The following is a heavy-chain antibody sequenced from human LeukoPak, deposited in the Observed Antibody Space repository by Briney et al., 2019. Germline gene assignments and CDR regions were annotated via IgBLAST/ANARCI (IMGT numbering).Heavy chain of an antibody. CDR1: GFTFSSYW. CDR2: INSNGSST. J-gene: IGHJ4*02. D-gene: IGHD6-19*01. CDR3: YSSGWYIGRYMADY. V-gene: IGHV3-74*01. Sequence: PGGSLRLSCAASGFTFSSYWMHWVRQAPGKGLVWVSRINSNGSSTSYADSVKGRFTISRDNAKNTLYLQMNSLRAEDTAVYYLYSSGWYIGRYMADYWGQGTLVTVSS.